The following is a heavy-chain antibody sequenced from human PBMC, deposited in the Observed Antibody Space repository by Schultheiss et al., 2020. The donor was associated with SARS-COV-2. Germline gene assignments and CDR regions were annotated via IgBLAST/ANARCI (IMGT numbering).Heavy chain of an antibody. J-gene: IGHJ4*02. CDR1: GFTFSDHY. V-gene: IGHV3-69-1*01. CDR3: ASGRILTGYYNVY. Sequence: GGSLRLSCAASGFTFSDHYIDWVRQAPGKGLEWVSAISGSGGSTYYADSVKGRFTISRDNAKNSLYLQMNSLRAEDTAVYYCASGRILTGYYNVYWGQGTLVTVSS. D-gene: IGHD3-9*01. CDR2: ISGSGGST.